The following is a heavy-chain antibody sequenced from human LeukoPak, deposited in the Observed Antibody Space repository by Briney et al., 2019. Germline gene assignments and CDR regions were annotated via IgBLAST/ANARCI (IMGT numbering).Heavy chain of an antibody. J-gene: IGHJ4*02. CDR1: GYTFTSYA. CDR3: ARDKWAVAGRVFDY. Sequence: ASVKVSCKASGYTFTSYAMHWVRQAPGQRLEWMGWINAGNGNTKYSQKFQGRVTITRDTSASTAYMELSSLRSEDSAVYYCARDKWAVAGRVFDYWGQGTLVTVSS. V-gene: IGHV1-3*01. CDR2: INAGNGNT. D-gene: IGHD6-19*01.